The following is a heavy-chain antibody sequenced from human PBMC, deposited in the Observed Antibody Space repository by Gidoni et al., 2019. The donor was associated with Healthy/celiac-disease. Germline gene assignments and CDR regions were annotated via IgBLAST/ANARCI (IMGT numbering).Heavy chain of an antibody. Sequence: RDNSKNTLYLQMNSLRAEDTAVYYCAKDKRIAAAGDDYWGQGTLVTVSS. CDR3: AKDKRIAAAGDDY. D-gene: IGHD6-13*01. J-gene: IGHJ4*02. V-gene: IGHV3-23*01.